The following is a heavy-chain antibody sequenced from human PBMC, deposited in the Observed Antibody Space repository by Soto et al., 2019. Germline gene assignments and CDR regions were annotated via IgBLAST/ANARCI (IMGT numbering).Heavy chain of an antibody. CDR1: GFSLSTSGVG. Sequence: SGPTLVNPTQNLPPTRPLSGFSLSTSGVGVGWIRQPPGKALEWVALIYWDDDKRYSPSLKSRLTITKDTSKNQVVLTMTNMDPVDTATYYCAHSSPTVTTRVPLSNLHYNWFDPWGQGTLVTVSS. CDR3: AHSSPTVTTRVPLSNLHYNWFDP. V-gene: IGHV2-5*02. D-gene: IGHD4-17*01. J-gene: IGHJ5*02. CDR2: IYWDDDK.